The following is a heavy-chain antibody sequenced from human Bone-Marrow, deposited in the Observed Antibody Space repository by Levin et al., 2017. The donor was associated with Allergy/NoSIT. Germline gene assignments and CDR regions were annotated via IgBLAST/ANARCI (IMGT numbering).Heavy chain of an antibody. CDR1: GGSLSSNNW. V-gene: IGHV4-4*02. J-gene: IGHJ6*02. Sequence: SETLSLTCAVSGGSLSSNNWWNWVRQPPGKGLEWIGEIYHSGSTNYNPSLKSRVTMSVDKSKNQFSLKLNSVTAADTAVYYCARESPSEGGMDVWGQGTTVTVSS. CDR3: ARESPSEGGMDV. CDR2: IYHSGST.